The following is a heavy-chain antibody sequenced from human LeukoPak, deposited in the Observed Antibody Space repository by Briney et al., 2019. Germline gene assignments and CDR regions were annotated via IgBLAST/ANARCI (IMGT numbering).Heavy chain of an antibody. D-gene: IGHD2/OR15-2a*01. CDR2: INPSGGST. J-gene: IGHJ3*02. CDR1: GYTFTSYY. CDR3: ARSQFFLGAFDI. Sequence: ASVKGSCKASGYTFTSYYMHWVRQAPGQGLEWMGIINPSGGSTTYAQKFQGRVTMTRDTSTNTVYMELSSLRSEDTAVYYCARSQFFLGAFDIWGQGTMVTVSS. V-gene: IGHV1-46*01.